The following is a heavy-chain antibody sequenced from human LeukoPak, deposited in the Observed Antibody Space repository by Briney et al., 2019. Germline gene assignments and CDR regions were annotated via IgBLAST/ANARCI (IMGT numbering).Heavy chain of an antibody. J-gene: IGHJ4*02. CDR1: GYTFTGYY. V-gene: IGHV1-2*02. D-gene: IGHD6-6*01. CDR3: ARDYSSSSGYFDY. Sequence: GASVKVSCKASGYTFTGYYMHWVRQAPGQGLEWMGWINPNSGDTNYAEKFRGRVTMTRDTSISTAYMDLRRLRSDDTAVYYCARDYSSSSGYFDYWGQGTLVTVSS. CDR2: INPNSGDT.